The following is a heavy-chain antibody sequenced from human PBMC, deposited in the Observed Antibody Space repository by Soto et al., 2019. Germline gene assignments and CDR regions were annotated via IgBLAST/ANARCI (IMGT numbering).Heavy chain of an antibody. CDR1: GFTFSSYW. J-gene: IGHJ4*02. CDR3: ARVETCSSTSCYYVFDY. Sequence: EVQLVESGGGLVQPGGSLRLSCAASGFTFSSYWMHWVRQAPGKGLVWVSRINSDGSSTTYADSVKGRFTISRDNAKNTLYLQMNSLRAEDTAGYYCARVETCSSTSCYYVFDYWGQGTLVTVSS. D-gene: IGHD2-2*01. V-gene: IGHV3-74*03. CDR2: INSDGSST.